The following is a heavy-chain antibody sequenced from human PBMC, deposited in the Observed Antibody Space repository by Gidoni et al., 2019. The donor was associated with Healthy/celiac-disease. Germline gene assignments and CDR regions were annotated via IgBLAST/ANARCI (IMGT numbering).Heavy chain of an antibody. J-gene: IGHJ6*02. CDR2: MNPNSGNT. Sequence: QVQLVQSGAEVKKPGASVKVSGKASGYTFTSYDLNWVRQATGQGLEWMGWMNPNSGNTGYAQKFQGRVTITRNPSISTAYMELSSLRSEDTAVYYCARDAVVTHNYYYSGMDVWGQGTTVTVSS. CDR3: ARDAVVTHNYYYSGMDV. CDR1: GYTFTSYD. V-gene: IGHV1-8*01. D-gene: IGHD2-15*01.